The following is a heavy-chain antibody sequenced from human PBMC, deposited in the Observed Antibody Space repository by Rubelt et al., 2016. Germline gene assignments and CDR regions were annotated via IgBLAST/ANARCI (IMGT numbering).Heavy chain of an antibody. Sequence: KGLEWVAYIKQDGSEKNYVDSVKGRFTISRDNAKNSLYLQMNSLRADDTAVFYCATSRTFHYWGQGTLVTVSS. V-gene: IGHV3-7*02. CDR2: IKQDGSEK. J-gene: IGHJ4*02. CDR3: ATSRTFHY.